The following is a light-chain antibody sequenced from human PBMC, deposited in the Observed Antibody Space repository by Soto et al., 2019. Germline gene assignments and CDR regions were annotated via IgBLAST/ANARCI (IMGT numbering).Light chain of an antibody. CDR2: GAF. CDR3: QQYNNWRTWT. Sequence: EIVMTQSPATLSVSPGERATLSCRASQSVSSSYLAWYQQKPGQAPRLLIYGAFNRASGIPGRFSGSGSGTEFTLTISSLQSEDFAVYYCQQYNNWRTWTFGQGTKVDIK. J-gene: IGKJ1*01. CDR1: QSVSSSY. V-gene: IGKV3D-15*01.